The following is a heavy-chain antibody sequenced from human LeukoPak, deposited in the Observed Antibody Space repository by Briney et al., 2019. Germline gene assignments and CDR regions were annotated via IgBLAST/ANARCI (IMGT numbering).Heavy chain of an antibody. Sequence: GGSLRLSCTVSGFTVSSNSMSWVRQAPGKGLEWVSGISPSGGITYYTDSVKGRFTISRDNSKNTQSLQMNSLRAEDTAAYYCAKDDDWGRYKHWGQGTLVTVSS. D-gene: IGHD3-16*01. V-gene: IGHV3-23*01. J-gene: IGHJ1*01. CDR1: GFTVSSNS. CDR2: ISPSGGIT. CDR3: AKDDDWGRYKH.